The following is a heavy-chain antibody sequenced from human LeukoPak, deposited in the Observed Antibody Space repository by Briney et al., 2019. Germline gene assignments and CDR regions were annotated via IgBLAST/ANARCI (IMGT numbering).Heavy chain of an antibody. CDR2: ISSSGSTI. J-gene: IGHJ4*02. V-gene: IGHV3-48*03. CDR1: GFTFSSYE. Sequence: GGSLRLSCAASGFTFSSYEMNWVRQAPGKGLECVSYISSSGSTIYYADSVKGRFTISRDNAKNSLYLQMNSLRAEDTAVYYCARDGRGYYYDRSPDYWGQGTLVTVSS. D-gene: IGHD3-22*01. CDR3: ARDGRGYYYDRSPDY.